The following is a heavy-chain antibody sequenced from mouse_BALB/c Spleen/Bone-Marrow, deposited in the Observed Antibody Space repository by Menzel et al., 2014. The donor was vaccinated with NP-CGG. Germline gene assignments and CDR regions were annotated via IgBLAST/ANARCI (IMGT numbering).Heavy chain of an antibody. CDR2: IFPGIGTT. Sequence: VQLQQSGAELVKPGASVKLSCKTSGYTFTNYWIQWVKQRPGQGLGWIGEIFPGIGTTYYNEKFKGKATLTIDTSSSTAYMQVSGLASEDTAVYFCARGGNYGYWGQGTTLTVSS. CDR3: ARGGNYGY. V-gene: IGHV1S132*01. D-gene: IGHD2-1*01. J-gene: IGHJ2*01. CDR1: GYTFTNYW.